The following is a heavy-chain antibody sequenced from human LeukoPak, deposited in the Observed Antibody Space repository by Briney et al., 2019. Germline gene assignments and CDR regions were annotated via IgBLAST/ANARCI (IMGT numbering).Heavy chain of an antibody. J-gene: IGHJ4*02. CDR2: TSGSSGST. CDR3: AKTLVLMVYAPFDY. V-gene: IGHV3-23*01. D-gene: IGHD2-8*01. Sequence: AGSLRLSCAASGFTVSNYAMGWVRQAPEKGLEWVSGTSGSSGSTYYADSVKGRFTISTDNSKNTLYLQMNSLRAEDTAVYYCAKTLVLMVYAPFDYWGQGTLVTVSS. CDR1: GFTVSNYA.